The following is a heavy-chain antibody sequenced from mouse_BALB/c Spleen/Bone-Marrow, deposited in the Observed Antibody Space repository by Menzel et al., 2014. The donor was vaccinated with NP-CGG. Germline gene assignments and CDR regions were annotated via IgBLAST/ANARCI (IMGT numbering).Heavy chain of an antibody. CDR1: GYTFTEYI. V-gene: IGHV1-62-2*01. Sequence: VKLMESGAGLVKPGASVKLSCKASGYTFTEYIIHWVKQRSGQGLEWIGWFYPGSGSIKYNEKFKDKATLTADKSSSTVYMELSRLTSEDSAVYFCARHEGGGYFDYWGQGPTLTVSS. D-gene: IGHD1-1*02. CDR2: FYPGSGSI. J-gene: IGHJ2*01. CDR3: ARHEGGGYFDY.